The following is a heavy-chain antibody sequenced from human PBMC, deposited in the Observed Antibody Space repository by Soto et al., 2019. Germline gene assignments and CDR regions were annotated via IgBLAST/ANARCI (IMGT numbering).Heavy chain of an antibody. V-gene: IGHV4-39*01. D-gene: IGHD2-15*01. CDR3: ARHSFQNVLVIIDATLNWFDP. J-gene: IGHJ5*02. CDR2: IHYSGTN. CDR1: GGSISSSGYY. Sequence: PSETLSLTCTVSGGSISSSGYYWGWIRQPPGKGLEWIGSIHYSGTNYYTPSLKSRVTISVDTSKNQFSLKLSSVTAADTAVYYCARHSFQNVLVIIDATLNWFDPWGQGTLVTVSS.